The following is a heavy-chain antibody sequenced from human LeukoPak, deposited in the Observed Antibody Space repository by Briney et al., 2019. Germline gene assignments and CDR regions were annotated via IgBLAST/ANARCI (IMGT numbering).Heavy chain of an antibody. V-gene: IGHV4-59*12. CDR1: GGSISSYY. J-gene: IGHJ3*02. D-gene: IGHD3-3*01. CDR3: AREPITTFGVITTRAFDI. CDR2: IYYSGST. Sequence: SETLSLTCTVSGGSISSYYWSWIRQPPGKGLEWIRYIYYSGSTNYNPSLKSRVTISVDTSKNQFSLKLTSVTAADTAVYYCAREPITTFGVITTRAFDIWGQGTMVTVSS.